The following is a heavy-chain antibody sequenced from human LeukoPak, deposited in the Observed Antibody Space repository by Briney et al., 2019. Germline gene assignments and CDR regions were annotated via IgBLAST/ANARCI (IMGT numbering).Heavy chain of an antibody. Sequence: PSETLSLTCTVSGYSISSGYYWGWIRQPPGKGLEWIGSIYHSGSTYYNPSLKSRVTISVDTSKNQFSLKLSSVTAADTAVYYCALVSVTMVRGVIPVDYWGQGTLVTVSS. J-gene: IGHJ4*02. CDR2: IYHSGST. D-gene: IGHD3-10*01. CDR1: GYSISSGYY. CDR3: ALVSVTMVRGVIPVDY. V-gene: IGHV4-38-2*02.